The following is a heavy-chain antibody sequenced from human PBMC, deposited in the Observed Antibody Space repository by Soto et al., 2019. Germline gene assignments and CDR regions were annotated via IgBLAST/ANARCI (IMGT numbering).Heavy chain of an antibody. CDR2: VSISSDGP. J-gene: IGHJ4*02. Sequence: GGSLRLSCAASGFTFSSYAMSWVRQAPGRGLEWVSSVSISSDGPYYADSVKGRFTISRDNSKNTLYLQLNSLRGEDTATYYCAKNYFFDSWGQATPVTVSS. CDR1: GFTFSSYA. CDR3: AKNYFFDS. V-gene: IGHV3-23*01.